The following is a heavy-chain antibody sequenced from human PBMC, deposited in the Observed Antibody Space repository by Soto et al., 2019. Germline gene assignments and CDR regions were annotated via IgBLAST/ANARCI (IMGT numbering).Heavy chain of an antibody. D-gene: IGHD3-10*01. J-gene: IGHJ4*02. V-gene: IGHV4-4*02. CDR3: VRGSYRPGIIMVRRSFSDY. CDR2: IHHIETT. CDR1: GASVISTKW. Sequence: SETLSLTCAVSGASVISTKWWSWVRQSPGEGLERIGEIHHIETTNYNPYLASRVTISVDTSKNQFSLQLSYVSAADTAVYFCVRGSYRPGIIMVRRSFSDYWEQETLVTVS.